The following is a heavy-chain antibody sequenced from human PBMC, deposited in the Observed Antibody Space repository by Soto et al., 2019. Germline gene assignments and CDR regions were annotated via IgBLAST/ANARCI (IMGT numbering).Heavy chain of an antibody. D-gene: IGHD4-17*01. CDR2: TRNKANSYTT. V-gene: IGHV3-72*01. Sequence: EVQLVESGGGLVQPGGSLRLSCAASGFTFSDHYMDWVRQAPGKGLEWVGRTRNKANSYTTEYAASVKGRFTISRDDSKNSLYLQMNSLKTEDTAVYYCAREPDYASDYYYYGMDVWGQGTTVTVSS. CDR3: AREPDYASDYYYYGMDV. J-gene: IGHJ6*02. CDR1: GFTFSDHY.